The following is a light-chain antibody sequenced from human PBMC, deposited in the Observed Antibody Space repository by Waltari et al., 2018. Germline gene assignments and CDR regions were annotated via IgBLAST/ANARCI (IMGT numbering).Light chain of an antibody. CDR3: QQYNNYPLT. V-gene: IGKV1D-16*01. CDR1: QNLNSW. Sequence: DIHMTQSPSSLSASVGDRVTITFRASQNLNSWFAWYQQKPENAPKALIYTTSSLQSGVPSRFSGSVSGTDFTLTISSLQPEDFATYYCQQYNNYPLTFGGGTKVEIK. J-gene: IGKJ4*01. CDR2: TTS.